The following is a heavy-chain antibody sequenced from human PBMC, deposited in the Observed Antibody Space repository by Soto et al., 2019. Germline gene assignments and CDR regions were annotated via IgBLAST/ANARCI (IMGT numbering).Heavy chain of an antibody. Sequence: VGSLRLSCAASGFTFSSYGMHWVRQAPGKGLEWVAVIWYDGSNKYYADSVKGRFTISRDNSKNTLYLQMNSLRAEDTAVYYCAREQCSGGSCYSGSDYWGQGTLVTVSS. CDR1: GFTFSSYG. D-gene: IGHD2-15*01. CDR2: IWYDGSNK. V-gene: IGHV3-33*01. CDR3: AREQCSGGSCYSGSDY. J-gene: IGHJ4*02.